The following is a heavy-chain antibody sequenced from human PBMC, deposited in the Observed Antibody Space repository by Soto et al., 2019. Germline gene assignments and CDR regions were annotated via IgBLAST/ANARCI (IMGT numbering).Heavy chain of an antibody. Sequence: QLQLVQSGAEVKKPGASVKVSCKSSGYSFTDFGYYIHWVRQAPGQGLEWMGWIDPHSGGTNYAQRFQGRVTLTRDTSITTAYMELSSLRSDDTAVYYCASPVHVGLDPWGQGTLVSVSS. J-gene: IGHJ5*02. CDR1: GYSFTDFGYY. CDR2: IDPHSGGT. D-gene: IGHD1-1*01. CDR3: ASPVHVGLDP. V-gene: IGHV1-2*02.